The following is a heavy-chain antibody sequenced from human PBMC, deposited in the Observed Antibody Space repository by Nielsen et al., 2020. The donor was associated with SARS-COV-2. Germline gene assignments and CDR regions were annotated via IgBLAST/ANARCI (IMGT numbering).Heavy chain of an antibody. CDR2: ITNTGMK. CDR1: GFSFGEYG. J-gene: IGHJ4*02. D-gene: IGHD6-19*01. CDR3: ASSGLLDH. V-gene: IGHV3-69-1*01. Sequence: GGSLRLSCTTSGFSFGEYGLTWVRQAPGKGLEWVSYITNTGMKFYADSVKDRFTISRDNARNLLFLQMDSLRAEDTAVYYCASSGLLDHWGQGTLVTVSS.